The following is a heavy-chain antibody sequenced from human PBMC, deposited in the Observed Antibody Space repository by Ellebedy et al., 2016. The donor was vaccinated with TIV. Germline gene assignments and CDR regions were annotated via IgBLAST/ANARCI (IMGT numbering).Heavy chain of an antibody. V-gene: IGHV4-39*07. J-gene: IGHJ5*02. D-gene: IGHD5-12*01. Sequence: GSLRLSCTVSGGSISSSSYYWGWIRQPPGKGLEWIGSIYYSGSTYYNPSLKSRVTISADKSISTAYLQWSSLKASDTAMYYCARRVALTDYRFDPWGQGTLVTVSS. CDR1: GGSISSSSYY. CDR2: IYYSGST. CDR3: ARRVALTDYRFDP.